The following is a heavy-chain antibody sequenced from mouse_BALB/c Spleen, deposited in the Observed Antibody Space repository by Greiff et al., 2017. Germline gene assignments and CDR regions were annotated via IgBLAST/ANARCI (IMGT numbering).Heavy chain of an antibody. D-gene: IGHD2-1*01. V-gene: IGHV5-17*02. Sequence: EVMLVESGGGLVQPGGSRKLSCAASGFTFSSFGMHWVRQAPEKGLEWVAYISSGSSTIYYADTVKGRFTISRDNPKNTLFLQMTSLRSEDTAMYYCARGGNYGGGAMDYWGQGTSVTVSS. CDR3: ARGGNYGGGAMDY. CDR2: ISSGSSTI. CDR1: GFTFSSFG. J-gene: IGHJ4*01.